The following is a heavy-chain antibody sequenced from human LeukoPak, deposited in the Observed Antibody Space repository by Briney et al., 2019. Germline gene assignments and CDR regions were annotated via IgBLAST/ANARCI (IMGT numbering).Heavy chain of an antibody. V-gene: IGHV3-53*01. D-gene: IGHD2-15*01. CDR2: IYSGGST. CDR1: GFTVSSNY. J-gene: IGHJ3*02. CDR3: AREIYCSASSCTGCVFDI. Sequence: HPGGSLRLSCAASGFTVSSNYMSWVRQAPGKGLEWVSVIYSGGSTYYADSVKGRFTISRDNSKNTLYLQMNSLRVEDTAVYYCAREIYCSASSCTGCVFDIWGQGTMVTVSS.